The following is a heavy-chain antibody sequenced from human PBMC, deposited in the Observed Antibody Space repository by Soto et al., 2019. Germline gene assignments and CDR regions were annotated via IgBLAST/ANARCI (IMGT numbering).Heavy chain of an antibody. CDR3: AKVAVAGTRARPYYFDY. V-gene: IGHV3-23*01. J-gene: IGHJ4*02. CDR2: ISGSGGST. CDR1: GFTFISYA. D-gene: IGHD6-19*01. Sequence: PGGSLRLSCAASGFTFISYAMSWVRQAPGKGLEWVSAISGSGGSTYYADSVKGRFTISRDNSKNTLYLQMNSLRAEDTAVYYCAKVAVAGTRARPYYFDYWGQGTLVTVSS.